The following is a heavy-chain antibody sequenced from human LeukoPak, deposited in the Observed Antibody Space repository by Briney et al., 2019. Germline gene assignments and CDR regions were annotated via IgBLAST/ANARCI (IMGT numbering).Heavy chain of an antibody. CDR3: ARDKGYEPETYFDY. CDR2: ISYDGSNK. V-gene: IGHV3-30-3*01. Sequence: GGSLRLSCAASGFTFSSYAMHWVRQAPGKGLEWAAVISYDGSNKYYADSVKGRFTISRDNSKNTLYLQMNSLRAEDTAVYYCARDKGYEPETYFDYWGQGTLVTVSS. CDR1: GFTFSSYA. J-gene: IGHJ4*02. D-gene: IGHD2-2*01.